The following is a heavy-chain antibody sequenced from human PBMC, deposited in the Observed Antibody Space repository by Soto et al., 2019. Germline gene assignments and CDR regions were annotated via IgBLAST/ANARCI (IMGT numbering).Heavy chain of an antibody. CDR2: INQDGSEK. V-gene: IGHV3-7*03. CDR3: ARDSGADTG. Sequence: GGSLRLSCAASAFTFRSYVMSWVRQAPGKGLEWVANINQDGSEKYDVDSVKCRFTISRDNAKNSVYLHMNSLRAEDTAVYYCARDSGADTGWGQGTMVTVSS. CDR1: AFTFRSYV. D-gene: IGHD3-10*01. J-gene: IGHJ3*01.